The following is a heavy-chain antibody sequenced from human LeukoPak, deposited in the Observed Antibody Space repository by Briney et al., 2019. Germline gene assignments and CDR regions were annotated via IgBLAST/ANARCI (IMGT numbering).Heavy chain of an antibody. CDR1: GFTVSSTY. CDR2: LYSGGTT. D-gene: IGHD5-12*01. V-gene: IGHV3-66*01. J-gene: IGHJ3*02. Sequence: GGSLRLSCAASGFTVSSTYMSWVRQAPGKGLEWVSVLYSGGTTYYAEPVKGRFSISRDNSKNTLYLQVNSLRVEDTAMYYCTRDHSGNSGYDPYDAFDIWGQGTMVTVSS. CDR3: TRDHSGNSGYDPYDAFDI.